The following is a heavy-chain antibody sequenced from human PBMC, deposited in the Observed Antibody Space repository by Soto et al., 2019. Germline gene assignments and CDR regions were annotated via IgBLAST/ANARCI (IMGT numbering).Heavy chain of an antibody. CDR1: GDLFNNYA. CDR3: AASPSVAAAGYFKF. V-gene: IGHV1-69*01. Sequence: QVQLVQSGAEVKEPGSSVKVSCKATGDLFNNYAFNWVRQAPGQGLEWMGRISPLFSTRNYAQKFQGRVTIAADELTTIVYLEVSNLESEYTAMYYCAASPSVAAAGYFKFWGQGTLVTLSP. D-gene: IGHD6-13*01. J-gene: IGHJ4*02. CDR2: ISPLFSTR.